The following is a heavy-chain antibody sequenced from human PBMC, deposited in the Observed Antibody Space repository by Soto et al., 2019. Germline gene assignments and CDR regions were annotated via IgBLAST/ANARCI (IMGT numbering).Heavy chain of an antibody. CDR2: ISHSGST. CDR1: GYSISSGYY. CDR3: ARVHISGHGVDY. D-gene: IGHD5-12*01. J-gene: IGHJ4*02. Sequence: PSETLSLTCAVSGYSISSGYYWAWIRQPPGQVLEWFGSISHSGSTYYNPSLKSRVTISVHTSKNQFSLDLTSVTAADTAIYYCARVHISGHGVDYWGQGTLVTVS. V-gene: IGHV4-38-2*01.